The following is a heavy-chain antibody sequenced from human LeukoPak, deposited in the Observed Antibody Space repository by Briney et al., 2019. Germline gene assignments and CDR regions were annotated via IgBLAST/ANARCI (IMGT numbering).Heavy chain of an antibody. CDR2: INHSGST. J-gene: IGHJ4*02. V-gene: IGHV4-34*01. Sequence: PGGSLRLSCAASGFTFSSYAMSWVRQAPGKGLEWIGEINHSGSTNYNPSLKSRVTISVDTSKNQFSLKLSSVTAADTAVYYCARNPSVHYFDYWGQGTLVTVSS. D-gene: IGHD2-2*01. CDR3: ARNPSVHYFDY. CDR1: GFTFSSYA.